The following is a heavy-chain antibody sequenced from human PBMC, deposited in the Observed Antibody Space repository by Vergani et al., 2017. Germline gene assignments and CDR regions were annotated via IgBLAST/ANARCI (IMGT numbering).Heavy chain of an antibody. CDR2: ISNDGSKK. CDR1: GFSFSSHT. D-gene: IGHD3-10*01. V-gene: IGHV3-30*18. J-gene: IGHJ6*03. CDR3: AKAGSVTSGSLQYNFYMDV. Sequence: QVQLAESGGGRVQPGRSLRLSCAASGFSFSSHTIHWVRQAPGKGLGWVAVISNDGSKKYYADSVKGRFTISRDNSKNTLDLQMNSLRTQDTAVYYCAKAGSVTSGSLQYNFYMDVWAKGPRLPSP.